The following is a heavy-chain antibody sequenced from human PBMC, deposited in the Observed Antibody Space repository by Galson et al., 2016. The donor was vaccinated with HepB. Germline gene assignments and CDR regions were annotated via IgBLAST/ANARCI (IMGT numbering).Heavy chain of an antibody. J-gene: IGHJ4*02. CDR3: ARGTGTGGYFDY. D-gene: IGHD3/OR15-3a*01. V-gene: IGHV1-46*01. CDR2: INPSGGST. Sequence: SVKVSCKTSGYTFTSYYMHWVRQAPGQGLEWMGIINPSGGSTSYAQKFQGRVTVTRDTSTSTVYMELSSLRSEDTAVYYCARGTGTGGYFDYWGQGTLVTVSS. CDR1: GYTFTSYY.